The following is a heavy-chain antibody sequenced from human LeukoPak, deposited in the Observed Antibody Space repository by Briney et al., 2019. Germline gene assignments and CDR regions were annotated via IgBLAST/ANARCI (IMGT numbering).Heavy chain of an antibody. V-gene: IGHV4-59*01. CDR3: ARLRYCDSSSCYFFDY. CDR1: GGSISSYY. J-gene: IGHJ4*02. Sequence: SETLSLTCTVSGGSISSYYWSWIRQPPGKGLEWIGYIYYSGSPNYNPSLKSRVTISVDTSKNQFSLRLSSVTATDTAVYYCARLRYCDSSSCYFFDYWGQGTLVTVSS. D-gene: IGHD2-2*01. CDR2: IYYSGSP.